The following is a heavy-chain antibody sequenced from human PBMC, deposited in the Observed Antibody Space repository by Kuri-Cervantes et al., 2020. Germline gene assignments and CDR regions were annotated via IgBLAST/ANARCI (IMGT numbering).Heavy chain of an antibody. Sequence: GESLKISCAASGFTFSSYWMSWVRQAPGKGLEWVANIKQDGSEKYYVDSVKGRFTISRDNAKNSLYLQMSSLRVDDTAVYFCARYSGSNGFVYWGQGTLVTVSS. CDR3: ARYSGSNGFVY. V-gene: IGHV3-7*01. J-gene: IGHJ4*02. CDR2: IKQDGSEK. D-gene: IGHD1-26*01. CDR1: GFTFSSYW.